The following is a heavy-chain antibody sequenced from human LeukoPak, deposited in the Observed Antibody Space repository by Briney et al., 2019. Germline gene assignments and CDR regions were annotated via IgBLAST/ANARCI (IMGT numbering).Heavy chain of an antibody. V-gene: IGHV4-38-2*02. J-gene: IGHJ4*02. CDR1: GYSIRSGYY. CDR2: IYHSGST. D-gene: IGHD3-10*01. Sequence: RSAETLSLTCAVSGYSIRSGYYWGWIRQPPGKGLEWIGSIYHSGSTYYNSSLKNRVTISVDTSKNQFSLKLSSVTAADTAVYYCAREGFGAFDYWGQGTLVTVSS. CDR3: AREGFGAFDY.